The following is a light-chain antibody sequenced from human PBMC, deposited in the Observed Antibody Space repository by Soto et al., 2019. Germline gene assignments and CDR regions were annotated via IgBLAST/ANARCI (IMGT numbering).Light chain of an antibody. CDR3: CSYAGSYTVV. Sequence: QSVLTQPRSVSGSPGQSVNISGTGTSSDVGGYYYVSWYQQHPGKAPKLMIYDVSKRPSGVPDRFSGSKSGNTASLTISGLQAEDEADYYCCSYAGSYTVVFGGGTKLTVL. J-gene: IGLJ2*01. CDR1: SSDVGGYYY. CDR2: DVS. V-gene: IGLV2-11*01.